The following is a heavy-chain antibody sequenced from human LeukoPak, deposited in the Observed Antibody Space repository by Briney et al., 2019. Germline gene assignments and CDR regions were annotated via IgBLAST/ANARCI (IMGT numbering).Heavy chain of an antibody. V-gene: IGHV4-38-2*02. D-gene: IGHD2-15*01. CDR3: ARDCSGGSCYGNWFDP. J-gene: IGHJ5*02. CDR1: GYSISSGYY. Sequence: SETLSLTCTVSGYSISSGYYWGWIRQPPGKGLEWIGSIYHSGSTYYNPSLKSRVTISVDTSKNQFSLKLSSVTAADTAVYYCARDCSGGSCYGNWFDPWGQGTLVTVSS. CDR2: IYHSGST.